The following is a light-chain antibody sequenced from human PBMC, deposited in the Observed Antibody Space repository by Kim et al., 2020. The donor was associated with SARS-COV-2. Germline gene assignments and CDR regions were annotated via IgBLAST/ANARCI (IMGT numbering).Light chain of an antibody. CDR3: NSRDSSGNHLYV. Sequence: SSELTQDPAVSVALGQTVRITCQGDSLRSYYASWYQQKPGQAPVLVIYGKNNRPSGIPDRFSGSSPGNTASLTITGTQAEDEADYYCNSRDSSGNHLYVF. J-gene: IGLJ1*01. CDR2: GKN. CDR1: SLRSYY. V-gene: IGLV3-19*01.